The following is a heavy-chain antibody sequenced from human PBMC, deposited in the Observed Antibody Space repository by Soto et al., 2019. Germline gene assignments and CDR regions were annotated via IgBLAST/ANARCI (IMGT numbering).Heavy chain of an antibody. CDR3: AKGSKSYYGMDV. Sequence: QVQLVESGGGVVQPGRSLRLSCAASGFTFSSYGMHWVRQAPGKGLEWVAVISYDGSNKYYADSVKGRFTISRYNSKNKLDLQMNSLRAEDTAVYYCAKGSKSYYGMDVWGQGTTVTVSS. CDR1: GFTFSSYG. J-gene: IGHJ6*02. V-gene: IGHV3-30*18. CDR2: ISYDGSNK.